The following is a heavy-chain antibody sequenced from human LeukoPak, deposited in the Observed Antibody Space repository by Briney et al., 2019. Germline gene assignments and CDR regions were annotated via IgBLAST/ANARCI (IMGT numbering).Heavy chain of an antibody. CDR1: GFSLSNARMG. CDR2: IFSTDEK. Sequence: SGPTLVNPPDTLTLTCTVSGFSLSNARMGVSWIRQLPGKAVEWLAHIFSTDEKSYSTSLKSRLTISKDTSKSQVVLTMTNMDPVDTATYYCARIKNGYGDFFPFDYWGQGTLVTVSS. D-gene: IGHD4-17*01. V-gene: IGHV2-26*01. CDR3: ARIKNGYGDFFPFDY. J-gene: IGHJ4*02.